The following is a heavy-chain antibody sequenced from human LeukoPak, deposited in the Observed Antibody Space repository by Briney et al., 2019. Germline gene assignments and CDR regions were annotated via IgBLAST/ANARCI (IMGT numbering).Heavy chain of an antibody. D-gene: IGHD2-15*01. CDR1: GFTFSSAW. Sequence: PGGSLRLSCAASGFTFSSAWMTWVRQAPGKGLEWVGCIIQTSGGGTTEYAAPVKGRFTISRDDSTTTLYLQMYSLKTEDTAVYYCATGFSTATHDGYWGQGTLVTVSS. CDR3: ATGFSTATHDGY. CDR2: IIQTSGGGTT. V-gene: IGHV3-15*01. J-gene: IGHJ4*02.